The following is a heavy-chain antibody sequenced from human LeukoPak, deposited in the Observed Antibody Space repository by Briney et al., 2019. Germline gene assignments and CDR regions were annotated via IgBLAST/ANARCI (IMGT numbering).Heavy chain of an antibody. J-gene: IGHJ4*02. V-gene: IGHV4-34*01. Sequence: SETLSLTCAVYGGSFSGYYWSWIRQPPGKGLEWIGEINHSGSTNYNPSLKSRVTISVDTSKNQISLKLSSVTAADTAVYYCVKSSFAATNIYSYFDYWGQGTLVTVSS. D-gene: IGHD6-6*01. CDR3: VKSSFAATNIYSYFDY. CDR1: GGSFSGYY. CDR2: INHSGST.